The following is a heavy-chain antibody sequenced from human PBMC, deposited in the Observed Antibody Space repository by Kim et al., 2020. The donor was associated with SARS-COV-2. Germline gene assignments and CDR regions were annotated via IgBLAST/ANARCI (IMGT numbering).Heavy chain of an antibody. Sequence: TCYNPFLKSRVTTSVDTSKNRFSLKLSSVTAADTAVYYCARVGGPFAFDIGGQGTMVTVSS. J-gene: IGHJ3*02. CDR2: T. V-gene: IGHV4-39*07. D-gene: IGHD3-10*01. CDR3: ARVGGPFAFDI.